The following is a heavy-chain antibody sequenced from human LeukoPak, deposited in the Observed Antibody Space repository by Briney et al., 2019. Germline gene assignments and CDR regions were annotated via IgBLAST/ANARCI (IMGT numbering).Heavy chain of an antibody. CDR3: ARESMARGVIGLDI. D-gene: IGHD3-10*01. Sequence: SETLSLTCTVSGGSISNYYWSWIRQPPGKGLEWIGNIFYSGGTNYNPSLKSRVTISVDTSKNQFSLKLSSVTAADTAIYYCARESMARGVIGLDIWGQGTMVTVSP. CDR1: GGSISNYY. V-gene: IGHV4-59*01. J-gene: IGHJ3*02. CDR2: IFYSGGT.